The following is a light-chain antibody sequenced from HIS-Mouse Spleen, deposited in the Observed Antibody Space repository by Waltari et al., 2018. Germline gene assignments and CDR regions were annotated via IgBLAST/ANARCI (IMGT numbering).Light chain of an antibody. CDR2: KDS. CDR1: SLPKQY. J-gene: IGLJ1*01. CDR3: QSADSSGTYV. V-gene: IGLV3-25*03. Sequence: SYELTQPPSVSVSPGQTARITCSGDSLPKQYAYWYQQKPGQAPVPVIYKDSGRPSGIPGGLSGSNSGTTVTLTISGVQAEDEADYYCQSADSSGTYVFGTGTKVTVL.